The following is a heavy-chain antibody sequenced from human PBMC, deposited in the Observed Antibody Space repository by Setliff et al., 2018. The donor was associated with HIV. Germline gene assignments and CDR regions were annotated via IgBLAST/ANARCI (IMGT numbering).Heavy chain of an antibody. Sequence: PSEPLSLTCAVYGVSFSGYSWSWIRQPPGKGLEWIGEIFHNGTINCNPSLKSRVALSIDTFKSQISLNMTSLTTADTAIYYCGRGPHIVGAPWAVIDYWAQGKPVTV. CDR2: IFHNGTI. CDR1: GVSFSGYS. V-gene: IGHV4-34*01. CDR3: GRGPHIVGAPWAVIDY. J-gene: IGHJ4*02. D-gene: IGHD1-26*01.